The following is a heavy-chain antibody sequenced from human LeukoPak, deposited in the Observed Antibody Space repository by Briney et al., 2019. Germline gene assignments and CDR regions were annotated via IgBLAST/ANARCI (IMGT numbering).Heavy chain of an antibody. J-gene: IGHJ4*02. CDR2: IDTSGDNT. Sequence: GGSLRLSCAASGFTFRNYGMSWVRQAPGKGLEWVSAIDTSGDNTYYADSVKGRFTISRDNSRNTLFLQMNSLRAEDTAVYYCARHWSRFDYWGQGTLVTVSS. D-gene: IGHD2-8*02. V-gene: IGHV3-23*01. CDR3: ARHWSRFDY. CDR1: GFTFRNYG.